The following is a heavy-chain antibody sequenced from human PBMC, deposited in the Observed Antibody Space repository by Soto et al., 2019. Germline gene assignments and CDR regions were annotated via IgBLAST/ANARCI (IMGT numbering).Heavy chain of an antibody. CDR3: VRAKVHDFWSGSPGYYYYMDV. J-gene: IGHJ6*03. CDR2: IYYSGST. Sequence: LSLTCTVSGGSISSGGYYWSWIRQHPGKGLEWIGYIYYSGSTYYNPSLKSRVTISVDTSKNQFSLKLSSVTAADTAVYYCVRAKVHDFWSGSPGYYYYMDVWGKGATVTVSS. CDR1: GGSISSGGYY. D-gene: IGHD3-3*01. V-gene: IGHV4-31*03.